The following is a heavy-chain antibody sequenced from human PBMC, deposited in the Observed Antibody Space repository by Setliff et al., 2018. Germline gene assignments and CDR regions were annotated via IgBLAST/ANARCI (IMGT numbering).Heavy chain of an antibody. V-gene: IGHV3-23*01. D-gene: IGHD2-21*02. J-gene: IGHJ5*01. Sequence: RLSCAASGFTFSHFAVTWVRQSPGRGLEWVASIGAGGDYTKYADSVRGRFTISRDNSKNTIYLQMNSLRAEDTAKYYCAKGPNGDFVGAFDSWGRGTLVTSPQ. CDR2: IGAGGDYT. CDR3: AKGPNGDFVGAFDS. CDR1: GFTFSHFA.